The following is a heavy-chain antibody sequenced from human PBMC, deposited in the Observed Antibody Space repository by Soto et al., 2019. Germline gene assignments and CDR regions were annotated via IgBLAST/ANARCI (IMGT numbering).Heavy chain of an antibody. CDR2: IRSRANNFAT. CDR1: GFIFSGSA. Sequence: GGSLRLSCAASGFIFSGSAIHWVRQASGKGLEWVGRIRSRANNFATSSAASVKGRFTFSRDDSKNTAYLQMNTLKPEDTAVYYCARGQGAAIGDYYYHGMDAWGQGTTVTV. V-gene: IGHV3-73*01. D-gene: IGHD2-2*02. J-gene: IGHJ6*02. CDR3: ARGQGAAIGDYYYHGMDA.